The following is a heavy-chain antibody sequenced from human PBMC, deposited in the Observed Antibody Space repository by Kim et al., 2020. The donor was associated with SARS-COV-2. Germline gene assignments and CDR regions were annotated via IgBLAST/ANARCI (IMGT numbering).Heavy chain of an antibody. Sequence: ASVKVSCKASGYTFTSYAMNWVRQAPGQGLEWMGWINTNTGNPTYAQGFTGRFVFSLDTSVSTAYLQISSLKAEDTAVYYCAREGSDGDYFVRLSGSYGMDVWGQGTTVTVSS. V-gene: IGHV7-4-1*02. CDR1: GYTFTSYA. CDR3: AREGSDGDYFVRLSGSYGMDV. J-gene: IGHJ6*02. CDR2: INTNTGNP. D-gene: IGHD4-17*01.